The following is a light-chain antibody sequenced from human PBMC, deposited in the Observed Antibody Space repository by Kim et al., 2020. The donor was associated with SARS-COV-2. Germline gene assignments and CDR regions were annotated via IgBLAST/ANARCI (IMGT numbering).Light chain of an antibody. J-gene: IGLJ3*02. V-gene: IGLV3-25*03. Sequence: SYELTQPPSVSVSPGQTARITCSGDALPKQYAYWYQQKPGQAPVLVIYKDSERPSGIPERFSGSSSGTTVTLTISGVQAEDEADDDCQSADSSGTYPVFGGGTQLTVL. CDR1: ALPKQY. CDR2: KDS. CDR3: QSADSSGTYPV.